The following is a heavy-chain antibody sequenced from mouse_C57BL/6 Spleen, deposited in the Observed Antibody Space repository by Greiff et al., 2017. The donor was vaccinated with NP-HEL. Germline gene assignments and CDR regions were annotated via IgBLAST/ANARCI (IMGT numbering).Heavy chain of an antibody. CDR3: AREGYDGGLLPD. CDR1: GYTFTSYW. CDR2: INPSNGGT. J-gene: IGHJ3*01. D-gene: IGHD2-2*01. Sequence: QVQLQQPGAELVRPGSSVKLSCTASGYTFTSYWMHWVKQRPGQGLEWIGNINPSNGGTNYNEKFKSKATLTVDKSTSTAYMQLSSLTSEDSAVYYCAREGYDGGLLPDWGQGTLVTVSA. V-gene: IGHV1-53*01.